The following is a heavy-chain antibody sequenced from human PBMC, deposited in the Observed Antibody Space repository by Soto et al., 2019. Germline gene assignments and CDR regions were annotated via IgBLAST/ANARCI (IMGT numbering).Heavy chain of an antibody. V-gene: IGHV4-34*01. Sequence: PSETLSLTCVVSGGSFSGYFWTWIRQSPGRGLEWIGEISHSGSRNYNPAFQSRVIISVDSSKNHVSLKLSSVTAAASATYFCARGLAYDRPITVAEPFDPWGQGALVTVSS. D-gene: IGHD6-19*01. CDR1: GGSFSGYF. CDR3: ARGLAYDRPITVAEPFDP. CDR2: ISHSGSR. J-gene: IGHJ5*02.